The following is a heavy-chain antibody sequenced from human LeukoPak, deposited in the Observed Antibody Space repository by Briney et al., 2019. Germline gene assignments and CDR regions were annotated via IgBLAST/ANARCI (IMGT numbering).Heavy chain of an antibody. CDR3: AKSSGARGYFEDFDY. Sequence: GRSLRLSCAASGFTFDDYAMHWVRQAPGKGLEWVSGISWNSGSIGYADSVKGRFNISRDNAKNPLYLQMNSLRAEDTPLYYCAKSSGARGYFEDFDYWGQGTLVTVSS. D-gene: IGHD3-22*01. J-gene: IGHJ4*02. CDR2: ISWNSGSI. V-gene: IGHV3-9*01. CDR1: GFTFDDYA.